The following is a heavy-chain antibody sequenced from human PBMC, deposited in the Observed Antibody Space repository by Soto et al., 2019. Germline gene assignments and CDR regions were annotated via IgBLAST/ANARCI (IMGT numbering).Heavy chain of an antibody. V-gene: IGHV1-8*01. D-gene: IGHD3-10*01. CDR1: GYTFTSYD. CDR2: MNPNSGNT. CDR3: ARGINYYDSGDDAFDI. J-gene: IGHJ3*02. Sequence: QVQLVQSGAKVKKPGASVKVSCKASGYTFTSYDINWVRQATGQGLEWMGWMNPNSGNTGYAQKFQGRVTMTRNTSISTAYMELISLRSEDTAVYYCARGINYYDSGDDAFDIWGQGTMVTVSS.